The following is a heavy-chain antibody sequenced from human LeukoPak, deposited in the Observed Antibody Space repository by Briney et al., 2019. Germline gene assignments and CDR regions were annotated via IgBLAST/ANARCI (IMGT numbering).Heavy chain of an antibody. Sequence: GASVKVSCKAFGYTFNTYGIIWVRQAPGQGLEWMGWISAYNGDTTYAQKLQGRVTLTTDASTSTAYMELRSLRSDDTAVYYCARESTGGSLEIDYWGQGTLVTVSS. CDR1: GYTFNTYG. CDR3: ARESTGGSLEIDY. D-gene: IGHD2-8*02. J-gene: IGHJ4*02. V-gene: IGHV1-18*01. CDR2: ISAYNGDT.